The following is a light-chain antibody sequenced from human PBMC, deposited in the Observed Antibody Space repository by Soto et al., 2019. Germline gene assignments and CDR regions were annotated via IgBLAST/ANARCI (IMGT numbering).Light chain of an antibody. CDR3: QQRINWPRT. CDR2: DAS. Sequence: EIVLTQSPATLSLSPGERATLSYRASQSVSSYLAWYQQKPGQSPRLLIYDASNRATGIPARFSGSGSGTDFTLTISNLEPEDFAVYYCQQRINWPRTFGQGTKVEI. J-gene: IGKJ1*01. CDR1: QSVSSY. V-gene: IGKV3-11*01.